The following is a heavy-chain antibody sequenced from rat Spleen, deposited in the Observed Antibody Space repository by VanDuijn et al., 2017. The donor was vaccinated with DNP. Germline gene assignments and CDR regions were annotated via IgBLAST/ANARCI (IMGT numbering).Heavy chain of an antibody. CDR1: GFSFSNYG. D-gene: IGHD1-12*03. V-gene: IGHV5-29*01. Sequence: EVQLVESGGGLVQPGRSLKLSCAASGFSFSNYGMAWVRQAPTKGLEWVATINYDGNSTHYRDSVKGRFTISRDKGKRNRHLQMDSWRSEDTDTYYCARLGYYDGSYPNWFAYWGQGTLVTVSS. CDR3: ARLGYYDGSYPNWFAY. CDR2: INYDGNST. J-gene: IGHJ3*01.